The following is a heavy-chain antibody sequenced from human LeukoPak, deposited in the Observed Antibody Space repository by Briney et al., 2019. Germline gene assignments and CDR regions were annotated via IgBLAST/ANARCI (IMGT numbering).Heavy chain of an antibody. CDR3: AKDRTVRTRGWFDP. Sequence: GGSLRLSCAASGFTFSSYGMHWVRQAPGKGLEWVAVIWYDGSNKYYAGAVKGRFTISRDNSKNTLYLQMNSLGVEDTAVYYCAKDRTVRTRGWFDPWGQGTLVTVSS. D-gene: IGHD3-10*01. CDR1: GFTFSSYG. J-gene: IGHJ5*02. CDR2: IWYDGSNK. V-gene: IGHV3-33*06.